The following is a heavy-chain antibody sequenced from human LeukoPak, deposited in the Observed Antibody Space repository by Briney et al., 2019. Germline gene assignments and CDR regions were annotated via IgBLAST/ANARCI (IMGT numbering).Heavy chain of an antibody. V-gene: IGHV3-53*05. Sequence: GGSLRLSCAASGFTVSSNYMSWVRQAPGKGLEWVSVIYSGGSTYYADSVKGRFTISRDNSKNTLYLQMNSLRAEDTAVYYCARGRHSSSWYDHNETDYWGQGTLVTVSS. CDR1: GFTVSSNY. J-gene: IGHJ4*02. CDR2: IYSGGST. D-gene: IGHD6-13*01. CDR3: ARGRHSSSWYDHNETDY.